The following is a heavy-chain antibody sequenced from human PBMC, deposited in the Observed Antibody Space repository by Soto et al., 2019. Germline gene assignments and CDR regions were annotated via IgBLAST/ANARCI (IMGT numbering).Heavy chain of an antibody. CDR2: IYPGDSET. Sequence: EVQLVQSGAEMRKPGESLKISCEGSGYNFANNWIAWVRQMPGKGLEWMGMIYPGDSETRNSPSFQGQVTFSVDKSINTAHLQWSSLKASDTAIYYCVRRKGLGRGSARDPWYFDLWGRGALVNVST. V-gene: IGHV5-51*01. D-gene: IGHD7-27*01. CDR1: GYNFANNW. J-gene: IGHJ2*01. CDR3: VRRKGLGRGSARDPWYFDL.